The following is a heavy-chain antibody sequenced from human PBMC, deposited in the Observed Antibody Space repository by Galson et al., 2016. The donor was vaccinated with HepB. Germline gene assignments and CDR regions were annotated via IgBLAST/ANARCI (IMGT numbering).Heavy chain of an antibody. Sequence: QSGAEVKKPGESLKISCKGSGYTFSSYWIGWVRQMPGKGLEWMGIIYPGDSGVRYSPSFEGQITISADKSIATAYLQWSSLTASDTAIYYCARRSVSYWYFDLWGRGTGVTVSS. V-gene: IGHV5-51*01. CDR2: IYPGDSGV. J-gene: IGHJ2*01. CDR1: GYTFSSYW. D-gene: IGHD2-8*01. CDR3: ARRSVSYWYFDL.